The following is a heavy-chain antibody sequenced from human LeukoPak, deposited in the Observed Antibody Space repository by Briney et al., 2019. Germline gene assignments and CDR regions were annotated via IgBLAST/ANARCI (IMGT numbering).Heavy chain of an antibody. J-gene: IGHJ4*02. CDR1: GGSIGSSGHY. CDR3: ARRRQLAIDY. Sequence: SETLSLTCTVSGGSIGSSGHYWDWIRQPAGKGLEWIGSISYSGSTYYNPSLKSRVTISRDTSENQFSLKLSSVTAADTAVYYCARRRQLAIDYWGQETLVTVAS. V-gene: IGHV4-39*01. CDR2: ISYSGST. D-gene: IGHD6-6*01.